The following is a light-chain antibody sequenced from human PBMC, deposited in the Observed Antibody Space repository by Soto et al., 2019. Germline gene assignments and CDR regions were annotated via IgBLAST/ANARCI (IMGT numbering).Light chain of an antibody. Sequence: DIQMTQSPSSLSASIGDRVTITCRPSQSISTFLNWYQQKPGTAPKLLMHATSILQSWVPSRFSGSGSETEFTPTISSLQPEDFATYYCQQSYSAPWTFGQGTKVEIK. J-gene: IGKJ1*01. CDR2: ATS. CDR1: QSISTF. V-gene: IGKV1-39*01. CDR3: QQSYSAPWT.